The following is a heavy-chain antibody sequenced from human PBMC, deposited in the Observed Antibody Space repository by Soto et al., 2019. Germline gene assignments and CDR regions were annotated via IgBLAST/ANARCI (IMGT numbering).Heavy chain of an antibody. V-gene: IGHV4-59*02. D-gene: IGHD3-10*01. CDR2: IYYTGST. Sequence: PSETLSLTCNVSGGSVSSYWWSWIRQPPGKGLEWIGYIYYTGSTNYSPSLKGRVTISLDASRSQFSLKLTSVTAADTAVYYCARGPGASDYYFDYWGPGTLVTVSS. CDR3: ARGPGASDYYFDY. CDR1: GGSVSSYW. J-gene: IGHJ4*02.